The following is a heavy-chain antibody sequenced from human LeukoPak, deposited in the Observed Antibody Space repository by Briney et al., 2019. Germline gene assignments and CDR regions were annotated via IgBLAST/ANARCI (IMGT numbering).Heavy chain of an antibody. J-gene: IGHJ4*02. CDR1: GFTFSSYS. CDR3: ASSMPDSSGYSHCDY. CDR2: ISSSSSYI. Sequence: PGGSLRLSCAASGFTFSSYSMNWVRQAPGKGLEWVSSISSSSSYIYYADSVKGRFTISRDNAKNSLYLQMNSLRAEDTAVYYCASSMPDSSGYSHCDYWGQGTLVTVSS. D-gene: IGHD3-22*01. V-gene: IGHV3-21*01.